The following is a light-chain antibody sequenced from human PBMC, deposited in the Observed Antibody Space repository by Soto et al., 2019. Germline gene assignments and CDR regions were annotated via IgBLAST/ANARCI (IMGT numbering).Light chain of an antibody. CDR2: GVS. CDR3: QQYGSSPWT. Sequence: EIVLTQSPGTLSLSPGERATLSCRASQTVSSSYLAWYQQKPGQAPRLLIYGVSSRAPGIPDRFRGSGSGTDFTLTLSRLEPEDFAVYYCQQYGSSPWTFGQGTKVDIK. CDR1: QTVSSSY. V-gene: IGKV3-20*01. J-gene: IGKJ1*01.